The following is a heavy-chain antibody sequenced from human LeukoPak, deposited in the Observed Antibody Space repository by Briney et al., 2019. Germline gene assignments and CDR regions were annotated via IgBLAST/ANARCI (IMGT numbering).Heavy chain of an antibody. V-gene: IGHV3-23*01. Sequence: GGSLRLSCAASGFNFRSNVMSWVRQAPGKGLQWVSSISASGDDTPYADAVKGRFTISRDNSKNTLYLRMNSLRAEDTAIYYCARPNGYNNYYFHHWGQGTLVTVSS. CDR2: ISASGDDT. D-gene: IGHD5-24*01. CDR3: ARPNGYNNYYFHH. J-gene: IGHJ4*02. CDR1: GFNFRSNV.